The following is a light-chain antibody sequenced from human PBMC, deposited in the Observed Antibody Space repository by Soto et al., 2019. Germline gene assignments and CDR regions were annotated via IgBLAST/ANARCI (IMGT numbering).Light chain of an antibody. CDR3: QQSFNSPYT. Sequence: DIQMTQSPSSLSASVGDRVTITCRASQSISVYLNWYQQKPGKAPKLLIYAASTLQSGVPSRFSGSGSGTDFTLTINSLQPEDFATYSCQQSFNSPYTFGQGTKLEIK. J-gene: IGKJ2*01. CDR2: AAS. V-gene: IGKV1-39*01. CDR1: QSISVY.